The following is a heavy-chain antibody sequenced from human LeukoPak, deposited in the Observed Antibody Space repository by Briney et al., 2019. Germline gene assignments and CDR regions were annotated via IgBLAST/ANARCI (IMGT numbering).Heavy chain of an antibody. CDR1: YGSVSSYY. D-gene: IGHD5-18*01. J-gene: IGHJ4*02. Sequence: SETLSLTCTISYGSVSSYYWTWIRQPAGKGLEWIGRMYTSGSTNYNPSLKSRVTMSVDTSKNQFSLKLSSVTAADTAVYYCAMRGYSYGYDYWGQGTLVTVSS. V-gene: IGHV4-4*07. CDR2: MYTSGST. CDR3: AMRGYSYGYDY.